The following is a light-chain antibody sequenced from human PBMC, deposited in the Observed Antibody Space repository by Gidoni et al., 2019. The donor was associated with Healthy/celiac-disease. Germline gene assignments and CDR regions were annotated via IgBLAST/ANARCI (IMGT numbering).Light chain of an antibody. CDR1: QGISSY. J-gene: IGKJ3*01. V-gene: IGKV1-9*01. CDR2: AAS. CDR3: QQLNSYSGT. Sequence: DIQLTQSPSFLSASVGDRVTITCQASQGISSYLAWYQQKPGKAPKLLIYAASTLQSGVPSRFSGSGSGTEFTLTISSLQPEDFATYYCQQLNSYSGTFGPXTKVDIK.